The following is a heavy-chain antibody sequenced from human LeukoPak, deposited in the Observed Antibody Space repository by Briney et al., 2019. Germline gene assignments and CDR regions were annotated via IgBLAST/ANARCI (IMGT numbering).Heavy chain of an antibody. CDR2: IYHSGSN. J-gene: IGHJ6*03. D-gene: IGHD3-10*01. Sequence: SETLSLTCTVSGYSISSGYYWGWIRQPPGKGLEWIGSIYHSGSNYYIPSLKSRVTISLDTSKTQFSLKLTSVTAADTAVFYCARWAMVRGIYYYYYYMDVWGKGTTVTISS. V-gene: IGHV4-38-2*02. CDR3: ARWAMVRGIYYYYYYMDV. CDR1: GYSISSGYY.